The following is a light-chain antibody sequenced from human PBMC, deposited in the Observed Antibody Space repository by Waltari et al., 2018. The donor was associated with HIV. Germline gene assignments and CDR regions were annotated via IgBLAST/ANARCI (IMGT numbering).Light chain of an antibody. J-gene: IGKJ1*01. CDR2: KIS. Sequence: DIVMTQSPLSLPVTVGQPASIPCRSGQSLVHRDGDTHLSWLQQRPGQPPRLLLYKISNRFSGVPDRFRGSGAGTDFTLHSSRVEPEDVGVYYCMQGSEFPWTFGQGTTLEI. CDR1: QSLVHRDGDTH. CDR3: MQGSEFPWT. V-gene: IGKV2-24*01.